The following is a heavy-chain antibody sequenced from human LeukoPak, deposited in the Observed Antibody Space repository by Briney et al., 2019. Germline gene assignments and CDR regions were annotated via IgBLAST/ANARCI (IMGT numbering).Heavy chain of an antibody. CDR3: ARDRLGAPTDYGMDV. D-gene: IGHD3-10*01. Sequence: GGSLRLSCAASGFTVSSNYMSWVRQAPGKGLEWVSVIYSGGSTYYADSVKGRFTISRDNSKNTLYLQMNSLRAEDTAVYYCARDRLGAPTDYGMDVWGQGTTVTVSS. CDR2: IYSGGST. CDR1: GFTVSSNY. V-gene: IGHV3-53*01. J-gene: IGHJ6*02.